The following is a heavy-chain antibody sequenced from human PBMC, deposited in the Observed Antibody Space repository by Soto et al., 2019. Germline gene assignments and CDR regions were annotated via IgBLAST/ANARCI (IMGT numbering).Heavy chain of an antibody. CDR2: ISGSGGST. CDR1: GFTFSSYA. Sequence: PGGSLRLSCAASGFTFSSYAMSWVRQAPGKGLEWVSAISGSGGSTYYADSVKGRFTISRDNSKNTLYLQINSLRAEDTAVYYFAKMGRFLEDYYGMDVWGQGTTVTVSS. CDR3: AKMGRFLEDYYGMDV. V-gene: IGHV3-23*01. D-gene: IGHD3-3*01. J-gene: IGHJ6*02.